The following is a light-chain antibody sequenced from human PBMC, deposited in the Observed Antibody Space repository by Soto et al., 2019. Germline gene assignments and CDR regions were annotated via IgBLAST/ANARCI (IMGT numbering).Light chain of an antibody. J-gene: IGKJ1*01. V-gene: IGKV3-20*01. CDR3: QPYGSSSWT. CDR1: QSISSSD. Sequence: EIVLTQSPGTLSLSPGKRATLSCRASQSISSSDLAWYQQRPGQAPRLLIYGASSRATGIPDRFSGSGSGQEFTLTISRLEPEDFAVYYCQPYGSSSWTFGQGTKVDIK. CDR2: GAS.